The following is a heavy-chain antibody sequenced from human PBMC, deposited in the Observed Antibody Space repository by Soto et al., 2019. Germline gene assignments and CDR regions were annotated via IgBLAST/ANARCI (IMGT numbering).Heavy chain of an antibody. CDR1: GGTISSYY. CDR2: IYSRGTT. V-gene: IGHV4-59*12. Sequence: SETLSLTCGVSGGTISSYYWSWIRQPPGKGLEWIGYIYSRGTTSYNPSLKSRATILVDTSKNQFSLRLTSVTATDTAVYYCATGRISRGLDVWGQGTTVTVSS. J-gene: IGHJ6*02. CDR3: ATGRISRGLDV.